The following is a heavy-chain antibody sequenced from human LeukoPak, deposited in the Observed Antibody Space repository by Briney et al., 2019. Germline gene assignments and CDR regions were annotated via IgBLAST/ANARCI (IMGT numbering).Heavy chain of an antibody. J-gene: IGHJ4*02. D-gene: IGHD4-17*01. Sequence: PGGSLRLSCAASGFTFSSFWMSWVRQAPGKGLEWVANINQDGSEKYRVDSVKGRFTISRDNAKNSLYLQMNSLRAEDTAVYYCAGRPSSTVPWGQGTLVTVSP. V-gene: IGHV3-7*01. CDR3: AGRPSSTVP. CDR2: INQDGSEK. CDR1: GFTFSSFW.